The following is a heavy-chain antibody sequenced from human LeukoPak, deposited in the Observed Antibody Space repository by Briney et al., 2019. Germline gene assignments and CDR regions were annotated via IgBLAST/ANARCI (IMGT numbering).Heavy chain of an antibody. Sequence: GRSLRLSCAASGLTFSSYGMHWVRQAPGKGLEWVAVISYDGSNKYYADSVKGRFTISRDNSKNTLYLQMNSLRAEDTAVYYCAKGSSIVATILGYWGQGTLVTVSS. D-gene: IGHD5-12*01. V-gene: IGHV3-30*18. CDR2: ISYDGSNK. CDR1: GLTFSSYG. CDR3: AKGSSIVATILGY. J-gene: IGHJ4*02.